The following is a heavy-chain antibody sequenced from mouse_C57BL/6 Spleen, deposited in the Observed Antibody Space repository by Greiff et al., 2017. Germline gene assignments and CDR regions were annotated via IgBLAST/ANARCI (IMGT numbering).Heavy chain of an antibody. CDR2: IYPGSGST. V-gene: IGHV1-55*01. Sequence: QVQLQQPGAELVKPGASVKMSCKASGYTFTSYWITWVKQRPGQGLEWIGDIYPGSGSTNYNEKFKSKATLTVDTSSSTAYMQLSSLTSEDSAVXYCARNYYGNYVLAYWGQGTLVTVSA. D-gene: IGHD2-1*01. CDR1: GYTFTSYW. CDR3: ARNYYGNYVLAY. J-gene: IGHJ3*01.